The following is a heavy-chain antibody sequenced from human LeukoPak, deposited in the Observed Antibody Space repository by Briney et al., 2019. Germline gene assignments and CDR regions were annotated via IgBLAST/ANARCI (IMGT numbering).Heavy chain of an antibody. J-gene: IGHJ4*02. V-gene: IGHV3-73*01. CDR2: IRSKANSYAT. D-gene: IGHD2-2*01. CDR1: GFTFSGSA. Sequence: GGSLRLSCAASGFTFSGSAMHWVRQASGKGLEWVGRIRSKANSYATAYAASVKGRFTISRDDSKNTAYLQMNSLRAEDTAVYYCASDWTGPAAPNEFDYWGQGTLVTVSS. CDR3: ASDWTGPAAPNEFDY.